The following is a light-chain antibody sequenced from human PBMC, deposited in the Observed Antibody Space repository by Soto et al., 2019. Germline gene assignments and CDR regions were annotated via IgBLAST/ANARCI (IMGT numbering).Light chain of an antibody. CDR1: QSISSY. J-gene: IGKJ2*01. CDR2: AAS. V-gene: IGKV1-39*01. Sequence: DIQMTQSPSSLSASVGDRVTITCRASQSISSYLNWYQQKPGKAPKLLIYAASSLQSGVPSRFSGSESGTDFTPTISSLQPEDFATYYCQQSYSTPYVFGQGTKLE. CDR3: QQSYSTPYV.